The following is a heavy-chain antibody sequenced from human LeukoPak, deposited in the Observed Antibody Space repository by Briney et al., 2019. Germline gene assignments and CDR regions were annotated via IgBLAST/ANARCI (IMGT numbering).Heavy chain of an antibody. CDR2: ISAYNGNT. D-gene: IGHD4-23*01. V-gene: IGHV1-18*01. CDR3: ARRTHDYGGNYYYFDY. CDR1: GYTFTSYG. Sequence: ASVKVSCKASGYTFTSYGISWVRQATGQGLEWMGWISAYNGNTNYAQKLQGRVTITTDTSTSTAYMELRSLRSDDTAVYYCARRTHDYGGNYYYFDYWGQGTLVTVSS. J-gene: IGHJ4*02.